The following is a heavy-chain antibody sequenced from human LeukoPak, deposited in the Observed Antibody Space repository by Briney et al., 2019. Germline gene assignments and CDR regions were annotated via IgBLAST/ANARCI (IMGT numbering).Heavy chain of an antibody. CDR1: GFTFSDYY. V-gene: IGHV3-23*01. CDR3: AKDRAGFFGVVAAFDC. D-gene: IGHD3-3*01. CDR2: IRVGGEL. Sequence: GGSLRLSCAASGFTFSDYYMSWIRQAPGKGLEWVSGIRVGGELYYADSVKGRFTISRDNSKNTLYLQMNSLRAEDTALYYCAKDRAGFFGVVAAFDCWGQGTLVTVSS. J-gene: IGHJ4*02.